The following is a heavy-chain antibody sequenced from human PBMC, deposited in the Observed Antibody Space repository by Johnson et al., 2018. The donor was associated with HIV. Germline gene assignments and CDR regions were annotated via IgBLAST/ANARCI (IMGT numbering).Heavy chain of an antibody. D-gene: IGHD4-17*01. CDR3: VKEASRGTVTQAPDAFDI. V-gene: IGHV3-30*18. J-gene: IGHJ3*02. Sequence: QVQLVESGGGLVQPGGSLRLSCAASGFTFSSYGMHWVRQAPGKGLEWVAVISYDGSTKYYADSVQGRFTISRVNSKNMLYLQMNSLRVEDTALYYCVKEASRGTVTQAPDAFDIWGQGTVVTVSS. CDR1: GFTFSSYG. CDR2: ISYDGSTK.